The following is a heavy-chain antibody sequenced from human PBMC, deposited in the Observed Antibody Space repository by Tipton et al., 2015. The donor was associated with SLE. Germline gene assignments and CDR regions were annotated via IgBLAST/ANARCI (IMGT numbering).Heavy chain of an antibody. V-gene: IGHV4-39*07. Sequence: TLSLTCTVSGGSTSSSSYYWGWIRQPPGKGLEWIGSIYYSGSTYYNPSLKSRVTISVDTSKNQFSLKLSSVTAADTAVYYCARSLAVADAFDIWGQGTMVTVSS. CDR2: IYYSGST. J-gene: IGHJ3*02. D-gene: IGHD6-19*01. CDR1: GGSTSSSSYY. CDR3: ARSLAVADAFDI.